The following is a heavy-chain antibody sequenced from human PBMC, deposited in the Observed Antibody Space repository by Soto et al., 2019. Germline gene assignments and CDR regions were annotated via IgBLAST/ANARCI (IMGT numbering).Heavy chain of an antibody. CDR1: GFTFSSYA. D-gene: IGHD3-3*01. J-gene: IGHJ3*02. CDR3: AKPSFGVVISAFDI. V-gene: IGHV3-23*01. CDR2: IGRGGDT. Sequence: EVQLLESGGGLVQPGGSLRLSCAASGFTFSSYAMSWVRQAPDKGLEWVSTIGRGGDTYYADSVKGRFTISRDNSKNTLYLQMNSLRAEDTAVYYCAKPSFGVVISAFDIWGQGTMVTVSS.